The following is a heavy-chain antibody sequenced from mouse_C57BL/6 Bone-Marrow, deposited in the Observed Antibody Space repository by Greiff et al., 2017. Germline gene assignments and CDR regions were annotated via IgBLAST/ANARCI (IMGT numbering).Heavy chain of an antibody. CDR1: GYTFTSYG. CDR3: ASRGWLSFDY. Sequence: VKVVESGAELARPGASVKLSCKASGYTFTSYGISWVKQRTGQGLEWIGEIYPRSGNTYYNEKFKGKATLTADKSSSTAYMELRSLTSEDSAVYFCASRGWLSFDYWGQGTTLTVSS. CDR2: IYPRSGNT. J-gene: IGHJ2*01. V-gene: IGHV1-81*01. D-gene: IGHD2-3*01.